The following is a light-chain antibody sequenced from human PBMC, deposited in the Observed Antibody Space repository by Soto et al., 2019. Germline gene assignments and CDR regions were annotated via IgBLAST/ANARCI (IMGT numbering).Light chain of an antibody. V-gene: IGKV3-11*01. CDR3: QQRSNWPPMYT. CDR2: DAS. CDR1: QSVGSD. J-gene: IGKJ2*01. Sequence: EIVLTQSPATLSLSPGERGTLSCRASQSVGSDLAWYQLKPGQAPRLLIYDASKRATGIPARFSGSGSGTDFTLTISSLDPEDFAVYYCQQRSNWPPMYTFGQGTKLEIK.